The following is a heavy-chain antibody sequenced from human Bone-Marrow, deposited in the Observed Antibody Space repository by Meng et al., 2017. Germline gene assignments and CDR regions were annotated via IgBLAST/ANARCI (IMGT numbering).Heavy chain of an antibody. CDR3: ARDEDISAAGKLFGDY. D-gene: IGHD6-13*01. J-gene: IGHJ4*02. Sequence: VQLVQSVAEVKRTGDSGKVSCKHSGYNFPDHYTLWVGQAPGQGLEWMGRIDPKNGDTHYAQKFQGRVTMTGDTSISTAYMDLSGLRSDDTAVYYCARDEDISAAGKLFGDYWGQGTLVTVSS. CDR1: GYNFPDHY. V-gene: IGHV1-2*06. CDR2: IDPKNGDT.